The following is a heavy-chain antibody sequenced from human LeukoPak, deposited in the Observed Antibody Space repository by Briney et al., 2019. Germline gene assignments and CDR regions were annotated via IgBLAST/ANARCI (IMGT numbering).Heavy chain of an antibody. V-gene: IGHV3-74*01. CDR2: INTDGSST. J-gene: IGHJ4*02. CDR3: ARVSSSSWWALDY. Sequence: PGGSLRLSCAASGFTFSSYWMHWFRQAPGKGLVWVSRINTDGSSTSYADSVKGRFTISRDNAKNTLYLQMNSLRAEDTAVYYCARVSSSSWWALDYWGQGTRVTVSS. CDR1: GFTFSSYW. D-gene: IGHD6-13*01.